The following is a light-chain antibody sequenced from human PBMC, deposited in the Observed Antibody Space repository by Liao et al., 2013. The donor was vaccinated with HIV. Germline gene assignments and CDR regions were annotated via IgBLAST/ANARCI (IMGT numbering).Light chain of an antibody. V-gene: IGLV3-21*03. CDR2: HGI. Sequence: SYVLTQPPSLSVAPGKTARLTCGGNDIGSKSVHWYQQRSGQAPVLVIFHGIDRPSGISDRFSGSTSENTATLTISRAEAGDEADYYCQVWDRGSAHPTVFGPGTKVTVL. J-gene: IGLJ1*01. CDR1: DIGSKS. CDR3: QVWDRGSAHPTV.